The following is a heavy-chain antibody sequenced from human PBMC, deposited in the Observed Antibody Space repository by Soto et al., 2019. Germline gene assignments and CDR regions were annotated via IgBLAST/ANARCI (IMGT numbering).Heavy chain of an antibody. J-gene: IGHJ5*02. D-gene: IGHD3-10*01. CDR3: AREYDGSGSYYNPGANWFDP. CDR2: IIPILGIA. CDR1: GGTFSSYT. Sequence: QVQLVQSGAEVKKPGSSVKVSCKASGGTFSSYTISWVRQAPGQGLEWMGRIIPILGIANYAQKFQGRVTSTAEKATSTAYMELSSLRSEDTAVYYCAREYDGSGSYYNPGANWFDPWGQGTLVTVSS. V-gene: IGHV1-69*08.